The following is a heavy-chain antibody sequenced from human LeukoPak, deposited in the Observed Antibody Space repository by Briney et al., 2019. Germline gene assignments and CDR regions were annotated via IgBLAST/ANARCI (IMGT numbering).Heavy chain of an antibody. CDR1: GGSISSYY. J-gene: IGHJ5*02. CDR3: ARTVVTDGDWFDP. Sequence: SETLSLTCTVSGGSISSYYWSWIRQPPGKGLEWIGYIYYSGSTNYNPSLKSRVTISVDTSKNRFSLKLSSVTAADTAVYYCARTVVTDGDWFDPWGQGTLVTVSS. V-gene: IGHV4-59*01. CDR2: IYYSGST. D-gene: IGHD4-23*01.